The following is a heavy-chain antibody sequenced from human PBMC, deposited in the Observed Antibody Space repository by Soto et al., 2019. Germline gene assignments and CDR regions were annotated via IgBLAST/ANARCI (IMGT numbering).Heavy chain of an antibody. CDR3: ARVALSIAAHRKNNYFDY. D-gene: IGHD6-6*01. J-gene: IGHJ4*02. CDR2: IYYSGST. Sequence: QVQLQESGPGLVKPSQTLSLTCTVSGGSISSGGYYWSWIRQHPGKGLEWIGYIYYSGSTYYNPSLKSRVTISVDTSKNQFSLKLSSVTAADTAVYYCARVALSIAAHRKNNYFDYWGQGTLVTVSS. V-gene: IGHV4-31*03. CDR1: GGSISSGGYY.